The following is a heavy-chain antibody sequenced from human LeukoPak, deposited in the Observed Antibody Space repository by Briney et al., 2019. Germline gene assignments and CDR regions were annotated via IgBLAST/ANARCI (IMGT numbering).Heavy chain of an antibody. V-gene: IGHV4-61*02. CDR1: GDSISSSTDY. Sequence: PSETLSLTCTVSGDSISSSTDYWDWIRQPAGKGLEWIGRIYTSGSTNYNPSLKSRVTMSVDTSKNQFSLKLSSVTAADTAVYYCARSEIAAAFDFDYWGQGTLVTVSS. D-gene: IGHD6-13*01. J-gene: IGHJ4*02. CDR3: ARSEIAAAFDFDY. CDR2: IYTSGST.